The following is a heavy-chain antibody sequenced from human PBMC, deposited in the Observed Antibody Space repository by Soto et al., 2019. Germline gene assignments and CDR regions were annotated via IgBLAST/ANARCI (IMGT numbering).Heavy chain of an antibody. CDR2: ISYDGTNK. J-gene: IGHJ4*02. Sequence: QVQLVESGGGVVQPGRSLRLSCVASGFTFSIYAIHWVRQAPGKGLEWLAVISYDGTNKAYADSVKGRFTISRDNSGNXXYLQMHSLRPEHTAVYYCARDGSDGDRFFGTKVDYWGQGTLVTVSS. D-gene: IGHD3-3*01. V-gene: IGHV3-30-3*01. CDR1: GFTFSIYA. CDR3: ARDGSDGDRFFGTKVDY.